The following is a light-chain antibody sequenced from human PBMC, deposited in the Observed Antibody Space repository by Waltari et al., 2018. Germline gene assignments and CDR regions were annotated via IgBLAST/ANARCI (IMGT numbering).Light chain of an antibody. CDR2: DVS. CDR1: SSDVGAYNY. V-gene: IGLV2-14*03. J-gene: IGLJ2*01. CDR3: SSYTTSSTVV. Sequence: QSALTQPASVSGSPGQSLTISCTGTSSDVGAYNYVSWYRQHPGTAPKLLIFDVSHRPSGVAKRFSGSKSGNTASLTISGLQAEDEADYYCSSYTTSSTVVFGGGTKLTVL.